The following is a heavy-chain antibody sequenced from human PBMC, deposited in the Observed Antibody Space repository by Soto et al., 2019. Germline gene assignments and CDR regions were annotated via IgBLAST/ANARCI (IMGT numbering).Heavy chain of an antibody. CDR1: GGSISSYY. Sequence: PSETLSLTCTVSGGSISSYYWSWIRQPAGKGLEWIGRIYTSGSTDYNPSLKSRVTMSVDTSKNQFSLKLSSVTAADTAVYYCARDGYYDFWSGYYTAGSPGYYYYGMDVWGQGTTVTVSS. CDR3: ARDGYYDFWSGYYTAGSPGYYYYGMDV. CDR2: IYTSGST. D-gene: IGHD3-3*01. V-gene: IGHV4-4*07. J-gene: IGHJ6*02.